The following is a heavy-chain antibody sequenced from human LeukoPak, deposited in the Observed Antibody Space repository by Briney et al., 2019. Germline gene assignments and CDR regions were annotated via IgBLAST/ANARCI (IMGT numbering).Heavy chain of an antibody. Sequence: GGSLRLSCAASGFTFSSYAMSWVRQAPGKGLEWVSAISGSGGSTYYADSVKGRFTISRDNSKNTLYLQMNSLRAEDTAVYYCARDWRDSSGKFPNDAFDIWGQGTLVTVSS. D-gene: IGHD3-22*01. J-gene: IGHJ3*02. V-gene: IGHV3-23*01. CDR3: ARDWRDSSGKFPNDAFDI. CDR2: ISGSGGST. CDR1: GFTFSSYA.